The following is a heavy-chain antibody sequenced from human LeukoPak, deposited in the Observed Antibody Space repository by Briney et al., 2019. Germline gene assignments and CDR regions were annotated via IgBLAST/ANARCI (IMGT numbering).Heavy chain of an antibody. CDR2: IKQDGSEK. V-gene: IGHV3-7*01. D-gene: IGHD6-19*01. CDR3: AREIAEQWLVLHDAFDI. CDR1: GFTFSTYW. Sequence: GGSLRLSCAASGFTFSTYWMNWVRQAPGKGLEWVANIKQDGSEKYYVDSVKGRFTISRDNAKNSLYLQMNSLRAEDTAVYYCAREIAEQWLVLHDAFDIWGQGTMVTVSS. J-gene: IGHJ3*02.